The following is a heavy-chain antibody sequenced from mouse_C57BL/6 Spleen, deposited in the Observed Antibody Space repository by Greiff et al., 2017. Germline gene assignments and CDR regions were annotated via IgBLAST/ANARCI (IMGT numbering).Heavy chain of an antibody. CDR2: IDPSDSVT. J-gene: IGHJ2*01. V-gene: IGHV1-52*01. D-gene: IGHD2-1*01. CDR3: ARDGNYGWVDY. CDR1: GYTFTSYW. Sequence: QVQLQQPGAELVRPGSSVKLSCKASGYTFTSYWMHWVKQRPIQGLEWIGNIDPSDSVTHYNQKFKDKATLTVDKSSSTAYMQLSSLTSEDSAVYYCARDGNYGWVDYWGQGTTLTVSS.